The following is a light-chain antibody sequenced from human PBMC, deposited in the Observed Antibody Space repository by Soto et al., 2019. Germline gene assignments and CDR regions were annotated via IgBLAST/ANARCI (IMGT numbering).Light chain of an antibody. Sequence: QSALTQPASVSGSPGQSITISCAGTSSDVGGYNYVSWYQQHPGKVPRLIISDVNKRPSGVSDRFSGSKSGNTASLTISGLQAEYEADYYCASFTRSVTVVFGGGTKLTVL. CDR3: ASFTRSVTVV. CDR1: SSDVGGYNY. CDR2: DVN. J-gene: IGLJ2*01. V-gene: IGLV2-14*03.